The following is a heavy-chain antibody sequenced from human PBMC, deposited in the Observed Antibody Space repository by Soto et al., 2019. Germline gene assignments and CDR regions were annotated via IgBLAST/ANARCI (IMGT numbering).Heavy chain of an antibody. V-gene: IGHV3-30-3*01. D-gene: IGHD1-26*01. Sequence: QVQLVESGGGVVQPGRSLRLSCGASGFTFSSYAMHWVRQAPGKGLEWVAVISYDGSNKYYADSVKGRFTISRDNSKNTLYLQMNSLRAEDTAVYYCARDPPLHDSGSYGYGMDVWGQGTTVTVSS. J-gene: IGHJ6*02. CDR2: ISYDGSNK. CDR1: GFTFSSYA. CDR3: ARDPPLHDSGSYGYGMDV.